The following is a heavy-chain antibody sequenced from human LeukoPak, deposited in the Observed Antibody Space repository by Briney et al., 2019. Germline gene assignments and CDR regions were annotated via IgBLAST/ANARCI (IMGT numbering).Heavy chain of an antibody. D-gene: IGHD6-19*01. CDR3: ARGDSSGWGLGY. CDR2: SRSKTNRYTT. V-gene: IGHV3-72*01. Sequence: PGGSLRLSCAASGFTFSDYWMTWVRQAPGKGLEWVGRSRSKTNRYTTQYAASVKGRFTISRDDSKNSLYLQMNSLKTEDTAVYYCARGDSSGWGLGYWGLGTLVTVSS. CDR1: GFTFSDYW. J-gene: IGHJ4*02.